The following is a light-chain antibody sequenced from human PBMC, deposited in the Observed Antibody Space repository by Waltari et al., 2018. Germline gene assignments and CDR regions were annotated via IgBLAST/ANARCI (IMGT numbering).Light chain of an antibody. CDR2: GAS. CDR1: QTISRS. V-gene: IGKV1-39*01. J-gene: IGKJ4*01. Sequence: DIQMTQSPSSLSASVGDRVPITCRASQTISRSLNWYQRKPGKAPKLLIYGASSLQSGVPPRFSGSGSGTDFTLTISSLRPEDFATYYCQQSYSTPPLTFGGGTKVEIK. CDR3: QQSYSTPPLT.